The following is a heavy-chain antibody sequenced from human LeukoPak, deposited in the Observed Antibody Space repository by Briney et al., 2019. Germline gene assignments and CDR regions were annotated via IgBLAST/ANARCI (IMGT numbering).Heavy chain of an antibody. CDR1: GGSISSGDYY. Sequence: SETLSLTCTVSGGSISSGDYYWSWIRQPPGKGLEWIGYIYYSGSTYYNPSLKRRVTISVDTSKNQFSLKLSSVTAADTAVYYCARGRSNSWYNFDYWGQGSLVTVSS. V-gene: IGHV4-30-4*01. D-gene: IGHD6-13*01. J-gene: IGHJ4*02. CDR2: IYYSGST. CDR3: ARGRSNSWYNFDY.